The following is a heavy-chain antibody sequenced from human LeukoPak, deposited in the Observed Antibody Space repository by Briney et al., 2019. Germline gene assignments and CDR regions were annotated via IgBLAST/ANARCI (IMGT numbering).Heavy chain of an antibody. CDR3: ARATYYDSSGYYYNYYYMDV. V-gene: IGHV4-38-2*02. D-gene: IGHD3-22*01. Sequence: SETLSLTCTVSGYSISSGYYWGWIRQPPGKGLGWIGSIYHSGSTYYNPSLKSRVTISVDTSKNQFSLKLSSVTAADTAVYYCARATYYDSSGYYYNYYYMDVWGKGTTVTVSS. CDR1: GYSISSGYY. J-gene: IGHJ6*03. CDR2: IYHSGST.